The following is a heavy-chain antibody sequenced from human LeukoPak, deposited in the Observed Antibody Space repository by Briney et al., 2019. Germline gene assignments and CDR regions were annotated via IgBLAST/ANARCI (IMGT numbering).Heavy chain of an antibody. D-gene: IGHD1-26*01. CDR2: ISYDGSNK. V-gene: IGHV3-30*18. CDR1: GFTFSSYG. Sequence: PGGSLRLSCAASGFTFSSYGMHWVRQAPGKGLEWVAVISYDGSNKYYADSVKGRFTISRDNSKNTLYLQMNSLRAEDTAVYYCAKDGGSYPDYWGQRTLVTVSS. J-gene: IGHJ4*02. CDR3: AKDGGSYPDY.